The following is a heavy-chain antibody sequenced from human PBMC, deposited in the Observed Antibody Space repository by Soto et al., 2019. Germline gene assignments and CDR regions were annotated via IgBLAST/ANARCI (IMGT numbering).Heavy chain of an antibody. J-gene: IGHJ6*03. CDR3: GKDRGVRKEGNYYYSMDV. Sequence: QVQLVESGGGVVQPGRSLRLSCAASGFTFSSYGMHWVRQAPGKGLEWVAVISYDGSNKYYADSVKGRFTISRDNSKNTLYLQMNSLRAEDTAVYYCGKDRGVRKEGNYYYSMDVWGKGTTVTVSS. CDR1: GFTFSSYG. D-gene: IGHD3-10*01. V-gene: IGHV3-30*18. CDR2: ISYDGSNK.